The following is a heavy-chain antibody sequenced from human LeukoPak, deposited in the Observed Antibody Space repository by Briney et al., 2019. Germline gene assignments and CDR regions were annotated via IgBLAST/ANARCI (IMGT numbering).Heavy chain of an antibody. Sequence: PGGSLRLSCAASGFTFNSYWTVWFRHAPGKGLVWVSCINPDGSWTLHADSVKGRFAISRDYARNTLYLQMNGLGVEDTDMYYCARYEQRPGVTASDPWSQGTLVTVSS. CDR2: INPDGSWT. D-gene: IGHD2-21*02. J-gene: IGHJ5*02. CDR1: GFTFNSYW. V-gene: IGHV3-74*01. CDR3: ARYEQRPGVTASDP.